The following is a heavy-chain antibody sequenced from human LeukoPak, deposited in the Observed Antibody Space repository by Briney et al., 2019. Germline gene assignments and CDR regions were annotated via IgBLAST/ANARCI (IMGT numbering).Heavy chain of an antibody. CDR3: ARDSTTSSWNDY. CDR2: ISSSGATI. V-gene: IGHV3-11*01. J-gene: IGHJ4*02. Sequence: GGSLRLSCAASGFTFSNFYMCWIRQAPGKGLEWLSYISSSGATISYADSVKGRFTTSRDNAKNSLYLQMNSLRAEDTAMYYCARDSTTSSWNDYWGQGILVTVSS. D-gene: IGHD6-13*01. CDR1: GFTFSNFY.